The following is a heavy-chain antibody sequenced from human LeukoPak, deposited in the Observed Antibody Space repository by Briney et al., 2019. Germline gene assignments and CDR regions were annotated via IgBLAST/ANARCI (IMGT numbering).Heavy chain of an antibody. J-gene: IGHJ4*02. CDR2: IYSGGST. CDR1: GFTVSSNY. CDR3: ARSPVPAAMREYYFDY. D-gene: IGHD2-2*01. V-gene: IGHV3-66*01. Sequence: GGSLRLSCAASGFTVSSNYMSWVRQAPGKGLEWVSVIYSGGSTYYAESVKGRFTISRDNSKNRLYLKMNSLRAEDTAVYYCARSPVPAAMREYYFDYWGQGTLVTVSS.